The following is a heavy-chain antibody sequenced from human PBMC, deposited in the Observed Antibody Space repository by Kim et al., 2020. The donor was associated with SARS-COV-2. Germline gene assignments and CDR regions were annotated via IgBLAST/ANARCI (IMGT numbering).Heavy chain of an antibody. J-gene: IGHJ4*02. CDR3: ASLRMVYANSDY. Sequence: SETLSLTCAVYGGSFSGYYWSWIRQPPGKGLEWTGEINHSGSTNYNPSLKSRVTISVDTSKNQFSLKLSSVTAADTAVYYCASLRMVYANSDYWGQGTLV. D-gene: IGHD2-8*01. CDR2: INHSGST. CDR1: GGSFSGYY. V-gene: IGHV4-34*01.